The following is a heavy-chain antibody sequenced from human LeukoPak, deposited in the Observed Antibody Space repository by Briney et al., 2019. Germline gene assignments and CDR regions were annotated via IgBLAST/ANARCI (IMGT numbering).Heavy chain of an antibody. Sequence: GESLKISCKGSGYIFTSYWIGWVRQMPGKGLEWMGIIYPGDSDTRYSPSFQGQVTISADKSISTAYLQWSSLKASDTAMYYCARLRLERLDAFDIWGQGTMVTVSS. CDR2: IYPGDSDT. CDR1: GYIFTSYW. J-gene: IGHJ3*02. D-gene: IGHD1-1*01. CDR3: ARLRLERLDAFDI. V-gene: IGHV5-51*01.